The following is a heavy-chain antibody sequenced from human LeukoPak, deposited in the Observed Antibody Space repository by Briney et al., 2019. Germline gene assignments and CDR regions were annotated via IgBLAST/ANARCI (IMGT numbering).Heavy chain of an antibody. CDR3: ARGVRYYDSSGYYYRYFDY. D-gene: IGHD3-22*01. CDR1: GGSFSGYY. V-gene: IGHV4-34*01. Sequence: PSETLSLTCAVYGGSFSGYYWSWIRQPPGKGLEWIGEINHSGSTNYNPSLKSRVTISVDTSKNQFSLKLSSVTAADTAVYYCARGVRYYDSSGYYYRYFDYWGQGTLVTVSS. J-gene: IGHJ4*02. CDR2: INHSGST.